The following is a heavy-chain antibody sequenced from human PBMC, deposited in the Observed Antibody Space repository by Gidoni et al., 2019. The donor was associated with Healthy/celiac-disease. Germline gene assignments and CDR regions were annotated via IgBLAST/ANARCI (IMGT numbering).Heavy chain of an antibody. CDR3: ARDYDILTAPLDY. CDR2: ISSSSSYI. CDR1: GFTFSSYS. J-gene: IGHJ4*02. D-gene: IGHD3-9*01. V-gene: IGHV3-21*01. Sequence: EVQLVESGGGLVKPGVSLRLSCAASGFTFSSYSMNWVRQAPGKGLEWVSSISSSSSYIYYADSVKGRFTISRDNAKNSLYLQMNSLRAEDTAVYYCARDYDILTAPLDYWGQGTLVTVSS.